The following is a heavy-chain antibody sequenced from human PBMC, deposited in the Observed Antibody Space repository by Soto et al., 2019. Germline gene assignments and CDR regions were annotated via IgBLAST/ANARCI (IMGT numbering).Heavy chain of an antibody. J-gene: IGHJ4*02. D-gene: IGHD2-15*01. CDR2: IIPIFGTA. CDR1: GGTFSSYA. CDR3: ARGASLGYCSGGSCPNDY. V-gene: IGHV1-69*01. Sequence: QVQLVKSGAEVKKPGSSVKVSCKASGGTFSSYAISWVRQAPGQGLEWMGGIIPIFGTANYAQKFQGRVTITADESTSTAYMELSSLRSEDTAVYYCARGASLGYCSGGSCPNDYWGQGTLVTVSS.